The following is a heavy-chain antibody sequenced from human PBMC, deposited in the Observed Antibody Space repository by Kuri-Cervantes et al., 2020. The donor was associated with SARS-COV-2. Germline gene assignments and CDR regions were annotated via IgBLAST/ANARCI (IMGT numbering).Heavy chain of an antibody. CDR3: ARVPIAAPEY. Sequence: GESLKISCAASGFTFSSYGMHWVRQAPGKGLEWVAFIRYDGSNKYYADSVKGRFTISRDNSKNTLYLQMNSLRAEDTAVYYCARVPIAAPEYWGQGTLVTDSS. D-gene: IGHD6-13*01. V-gene: IGHV3-30*02. CDR1: GFTFSSYG. J-gene: IGHJ4*02. CDR2: IRYDGSNK.